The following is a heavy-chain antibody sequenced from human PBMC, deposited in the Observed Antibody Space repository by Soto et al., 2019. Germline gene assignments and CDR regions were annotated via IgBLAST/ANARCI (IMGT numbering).Heavy chain of an antibody. CDR2: ISSSGTGI. CDR1: GFTFSDYY. Sequence: SCAASGFTFSDYYMTWIRQAPGKWLECVSYISSSGTGIYYADSVKGRFTISRDNAKKSLYLQMRSLRAEDTAVYYCARAYSDAFDIWGQGTLVTVSS. J-gene: IGHJ3*02. V-gene: IGHV3-11*01. CDR3: ARAYSDAFDI. D-gene: IGHD2-15*01.